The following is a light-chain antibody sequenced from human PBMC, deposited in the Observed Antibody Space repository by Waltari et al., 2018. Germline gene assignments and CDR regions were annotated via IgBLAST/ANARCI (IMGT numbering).Light chain of an antibody. V-gene: IGLV3-25*03. Sequence: SYELTQPPAVSVSPGQTARIPRPGDALPKPYAYWYQQKPGQAPVLVIYKDSERPSGIPERFSGSSSGTTVTLTISGVQAEDEADYYCQSADSSGTYQVFGTGTKVTVL. CDR1: ALPKPY. CDR2: KDS. CDR3: QSADSSGTYQV. J-gene: IGLJ1*01.